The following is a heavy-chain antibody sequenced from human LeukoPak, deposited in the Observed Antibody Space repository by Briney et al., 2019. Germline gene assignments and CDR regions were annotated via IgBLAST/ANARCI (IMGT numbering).Heavy chain of an antibody. CDR2: IHTSGNT. V-gene: IGHV4-61*02. CDR3: ARGQSGVRGANVPNLMGFDP. J-gene: IGHJ5*02. D-gene: IGHD3-10*01. CDR1: GVSISSGSYY. Sequence: SETLSLTCTVSGVSISSGSYYWSWIRQPAGKGLEWIGRIHTSGNTNYNPSLKSRLTISIDTSKNQISLILSSVTAADTAVYFCARGQSGVRGANVPNLMGFDPWGQGTLVTVSS.